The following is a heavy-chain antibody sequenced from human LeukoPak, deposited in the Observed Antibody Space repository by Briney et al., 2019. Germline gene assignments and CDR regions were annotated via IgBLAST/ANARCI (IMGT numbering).Heavy chain of an antibody. J-gene: IGHJ5*02. Sequence: SQTLSLTCAISGDSVSSNSAAWNWIRQSPLRGLEWLGRTYYRSKWYNDYAVSVKSRITINPDTSKNQFSLQLNSVTPEDTAVYYCAREGSPARGSIAARRGWFDPWGQGTLVTVSS. CDR2: TYYRSKWYN. CDR3: AREGSPARGSIAARRGWFDP. CDR1: GDSVSSNSAA. D-gene: IGHD6-6*01. V-gene: IGHV6-1*01.